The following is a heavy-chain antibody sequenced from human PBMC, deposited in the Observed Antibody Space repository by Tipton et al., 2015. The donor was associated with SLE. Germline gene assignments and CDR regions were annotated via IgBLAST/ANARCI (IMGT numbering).Heavy chain of an antibody. CDR3: ARGGPRAFDI. CDR1: GFDFSNYA. V-gene: IGHV3-23*01. J-gene: IGHJ3*02. Sequence: GSLRLSCAALGFDFSNYAMSWVRQAPGKGLEWVSSIRGSGGSTYYADSVKGRFTISRDNSKITLYLDMNSLRAGDTAVYYCARGGPRAFDIWGQGTMVTVSS. CDR2: IRGSGGST.